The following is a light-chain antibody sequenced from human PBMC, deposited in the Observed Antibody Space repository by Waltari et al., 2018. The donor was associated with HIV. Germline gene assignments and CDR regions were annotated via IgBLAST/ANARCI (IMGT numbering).Light chain of an antibody. Sequence: SYELTQPPSVSVSPGQTARITCSGAALPNKYAYWYQQKSGQAPVLVIYEDSKRPSGIPERFSGSSSGTMATLTISGAQVEDEADYYCYSRDSSGNHRVFGGGTKLTVL. J-gene: IGLJ2*01. CDR2: EDS. V-gene: IGLV3-10*01. CDR1: ALPNKY. CDR3: YSRDSSGNHRV.